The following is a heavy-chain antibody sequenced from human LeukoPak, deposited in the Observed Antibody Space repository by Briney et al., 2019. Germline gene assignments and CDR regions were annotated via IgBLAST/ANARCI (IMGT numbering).Heavy chain of an antibody. CDR2: IGGSGVST. CDR3: AKDVAGVRGVRGGFDY. D-gene: IGHD3-10*01. Sequence: GGSLRLSCAASGFTFSNAWMSWVREAAGKGLEWVSAIGGSGVSTYYADSVKGRFTISRDNSKNTLYLQMNSLRAEGTAIYYCAKDVAGVRGVRGGFDYWGQGTLVTVSS. J-gene: IGHJ4*02. V-gene: IGHV3-23*01. CDR1: GFTFSNAW.